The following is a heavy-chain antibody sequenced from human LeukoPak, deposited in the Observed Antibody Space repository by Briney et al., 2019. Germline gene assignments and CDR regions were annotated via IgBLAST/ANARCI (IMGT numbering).Heavy chain of an antibody. Sequence: PGGSLRLSCEASGFTFRIYAMTWVRQAPGKGLEWVAAISGSGPKTYYADSVKGPFTISSDNSRHTLYLQMNSPRVEDTAVYYCAHGNSYYDFLLSVWGPGTMVTVSS. CDR3: AHGNSYYDFLLSV. J-gene: IGHJ3*01. CDR2: ISGSGPKT. CDR1: GFTFRIYA. D-gene: IGHD3-3*01. V-gene: IGHV3-23*01.